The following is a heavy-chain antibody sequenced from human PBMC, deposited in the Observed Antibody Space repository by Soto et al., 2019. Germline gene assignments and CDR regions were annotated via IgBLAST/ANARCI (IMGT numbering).Heavy chain of an antibody. CDR1: GYTFTSYY. CDR2: INPSGGST. D-gene: IGHD2-2*01. V-gene: IGHV1-46*01. J-gene: IGHJ6*02. CDR3: AREGIVVVPAAHYYGMDV. Sequence: ASVKVSCKASGYTFTSYYMHWVRQAPGQGLEWMGIINPSGGSTSYAQKFQGRVTMPRDTSTSTVYMELSSLRSEDTAVYYCAREGIVVVPAAHYYGMDVWGQGTTVTVSS.